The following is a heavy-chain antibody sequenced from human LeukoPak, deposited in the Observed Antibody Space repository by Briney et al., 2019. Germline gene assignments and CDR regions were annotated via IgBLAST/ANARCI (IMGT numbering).Heavy chain of an antibody. CDR3: ASGGGSGDYFDY. V-gene: IGHV1-69*13. CDR1: GGTLSNYG. D-gene: IGHD1-26*01. J-gene: IGHJ4*02. CDR2: IIPIFGTA. Sequence: SVTVSCKASGGTLSNYGITWVREAPGQGLEWMGGIIPIFGTANYAQKFQGRVTITADESRSTVYMELSSLTSEDTAVYYCASGGGSGDYFDYWGQGTLVTVSS.